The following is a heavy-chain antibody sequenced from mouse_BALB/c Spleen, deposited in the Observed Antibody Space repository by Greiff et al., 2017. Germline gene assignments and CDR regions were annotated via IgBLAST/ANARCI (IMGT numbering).Heavy chain of an antibody. CDR3: ARSGYYGSSSYYFDY. Sequence: VQLQESGAELVRPGTSVKVSCKASGYAFTNYLIEWVKQRPGQGLEWIGVINPGSGGTNYNEKFKGKATLTADKSSSTAYMQLSSLTSDDSAVYFCARSGYYGSSSYYFDYWGQGTTLTVSS. CDR1: GYAFTNYL. J-gene: IGHJ2*01. D-gene: IGHD1-1*01. V-gene: IGHV1-54*03. CDR2: INPGSGGT.